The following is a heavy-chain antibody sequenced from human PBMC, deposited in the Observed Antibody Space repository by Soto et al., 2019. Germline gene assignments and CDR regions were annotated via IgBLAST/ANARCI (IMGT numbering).Heavy chain of an antibody. CDR2: INHSGST. D-gene: IGHD6-6*01. J-gene: IGHJ4*02. CDR3: ASRSYSSSTAVYFDY. V-gene: IGHV4-34*01. Sequence: PSETLSLTCAVYGGSFSGYYWSWIRQPPGKGLEWIGEINHSGSTNYNPSLKSRVTISVDTSKNQFSLKLSSVTAADTAVYYCASRSYSSSTAVYFDYWGQGTLVTVSS. CDR1: GGSFSGYY.